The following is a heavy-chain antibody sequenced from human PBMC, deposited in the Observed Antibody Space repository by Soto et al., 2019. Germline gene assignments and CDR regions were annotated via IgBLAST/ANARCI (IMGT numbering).Heavy chain of an antibody. Sequence: GSLRLSCAASGFTFSSYGMHWVRQAPGKGLEGVAVISYDGSNKYYADSVKGRFTIPIDNSKNTLYLQMNSLSAEDTAVYYCAKERRRLIAARPLYYYYGMDVWGQGTTVTVSS. V-gene: IGHV3-30*18. CDR3: AKERRRLIAARPLYYYYGMDV. CDR1: GFTFSSYG. J-gene: IGHJ6*02. D-gene: IGHD6-6*01. CDR2: ISYDGSNK.